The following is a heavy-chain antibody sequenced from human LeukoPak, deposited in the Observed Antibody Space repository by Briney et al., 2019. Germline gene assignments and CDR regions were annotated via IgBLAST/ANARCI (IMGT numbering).Heavy chain of an antibody. J-gene: IGHJ4*02. Sequence: GGSLRHSCAASGFTFSSYSMNWVRQAPGKGLEWVSSISSSSGYIYYADSVKGRFTISRDNAKNSLYLQMNSLRAEDTAVYYCAREDRRDGYNFEDYWGQGTLVTVSS. D-gene: IGHD5-24*01. CDR2: ISSSSGYI. CDR1: GFTFSSYS. CDR3: AREDRRDGYNFEDY. V-gene: IGHV3-21*01.